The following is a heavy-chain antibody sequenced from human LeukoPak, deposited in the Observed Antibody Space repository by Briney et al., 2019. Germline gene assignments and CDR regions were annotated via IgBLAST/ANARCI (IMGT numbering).Heavy chain of an antibody. CDR3: SRGTSDY. CDR1: GFTFSSAW. J-gene: IGHJ4*02. CDR2: IKSKSDGGTA. D-gene: IGHD1-7*01. V-gene: IGHV3-15*01. Sequence: GGSLRLSCAASGFTFSSAWMNWVRKAPGKGLEWVGRIKSKSDGGTADYAAPVKRRFTISRDDSKRTRYLQMNSLKTADTVVYYCSRGTSDYWGQGTLVTVSS.